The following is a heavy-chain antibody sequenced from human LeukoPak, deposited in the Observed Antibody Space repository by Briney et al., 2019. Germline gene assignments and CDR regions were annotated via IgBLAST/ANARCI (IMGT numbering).Heavy chain of an antibody. Sequence: GGSLRLSCAASGFTFSDYYMSWIRQAPGKGLEWVSYISSSGSTIYYADSVKGRFTISRDNAKNSLYLQMNSLRAEDTAVYYCASALLWFGEFGAFDIWGQGTMVTVSS. CDR2: ISSSGSTI. CDR3: ASALLWFGEFGAFDI. CDR1: GFTFSDYY. J-gene: IGHJ3*02. D-gene: IGHD3-10*01. V-gene: IGHV3-11*01.